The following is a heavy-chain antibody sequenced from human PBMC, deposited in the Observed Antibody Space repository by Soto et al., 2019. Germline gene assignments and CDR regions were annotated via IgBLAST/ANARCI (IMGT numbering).Heavy chain of an antibody. J-gene: IGHJ6*02. CDR3: ARDPPATRHGMDV. V-gene: IGHV3-23*01. CDR1: GFTFRTYA. Sequence: EVQLLESGGGLIQPGGSLRLSCTASGFTFRTYAMTWFRQAPGRGLEWVSAISGSAGTFYATSVRGRFTISRDNSKNTLYLQMKSLRAEDTAVYYCARDPPATRHGMDVWGQGTTVTVSS. CDR2: ISGSAGT.